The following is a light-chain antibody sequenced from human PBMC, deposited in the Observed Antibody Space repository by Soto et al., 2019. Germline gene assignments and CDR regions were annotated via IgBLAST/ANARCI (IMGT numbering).Light chain of an antibody. CDR2: DAS. Sequence: EIVMTQSPATLSVSPGERATLSCRASQSVSSYLAWYQQKLGQAPRLLIYDASNRATGIPARFSGSGSGTDFTLTISSLEPEDFAVYYCQQRSNWPPITFGQGTRLEIK. CDR1: QSVSSY. J-gene: IGKJ5*01. CDR3: QQRSNWPPIT. V-gene: IGKV3-11*01.